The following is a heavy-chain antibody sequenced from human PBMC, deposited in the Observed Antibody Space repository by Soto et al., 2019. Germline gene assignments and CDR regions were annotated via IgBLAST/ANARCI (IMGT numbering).Heavy chain of an antibody. CDR1: GFTFSSYA. J-gene: IGHJ4*02. D-gene: IGHD2-2*01. CDR2: ISGSGGST. V-gene: IGHV3-23*01. CDR3: AKXPDYCSSTSCPSYYFDY. Sequence: GGSLRLSCAASGFTFSSYAMSWVRQAPGKGLEWVPAISGSGGSTYYADSVKGRFTISRDNSKNTLYLQMNSLRAEDTAVYYCAKXPDYCSSTSCPSYYFDYWGQGTLVTVSS.